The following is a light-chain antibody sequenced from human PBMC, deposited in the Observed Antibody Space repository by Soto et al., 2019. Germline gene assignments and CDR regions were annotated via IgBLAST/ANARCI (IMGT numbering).Light chain of an antibody. Sequence: EIVMTQSTATLSVSPGERATLSCRASQSVSGNLAWYQQKPGQAPRLLFYGATTRATGIPARFSGSGSGTEFTLTISSLQSEDFAVYYCQQYNDWPPVTFGGGTKVEIK. CDR1: QSVSGN. CDR2: GAT. J-gene: IGKJ4*01. CDR3: QQYNDWPPVT. V-gene: IGKV3-15*01.